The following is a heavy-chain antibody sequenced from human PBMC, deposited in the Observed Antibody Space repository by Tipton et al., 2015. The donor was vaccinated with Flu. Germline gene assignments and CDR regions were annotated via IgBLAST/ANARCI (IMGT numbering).Heavy chain of an antibody. CDR3: AKAIDYGPSYYFDY. Sequence: SLRLSCAASGFTFAAYAMYWVRQAPGKGLERVSGISWNSVNIDYVGSVRGRFTISRDNAKNSLYLQMNSLRVEDTALYYCAKAIDYGPSYYFDYWGQGTLVTVSS. CDR2: ISWNSVNI. J-gene: IGHJ4*02. V-gene: IGHV3-9*01. CDR1: GFTFAAYA. D-gene: IGHD4-17*01.